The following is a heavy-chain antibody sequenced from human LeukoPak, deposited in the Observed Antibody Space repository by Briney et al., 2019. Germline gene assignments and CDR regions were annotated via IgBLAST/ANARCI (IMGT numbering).Heavy chain of an antibody. CDR1: GITFSSYE. CDR3: ARVELDPRRRGHDF. V-gene: IGHV3-48*03. D-gene: IGHD1-1*01. CDR2: ISSSGKII. Sequence: GGSLRLSCAASGITFSSYEMNWVRQAPGKGLEWVSYISSSGKIIYYADSVEGRFTISRDNAKNSLYLEMNSLRAEDTAVYYCARVELDPRRRGHDFWGQGTLVTVSS. J-gene: IGHJ4*02.